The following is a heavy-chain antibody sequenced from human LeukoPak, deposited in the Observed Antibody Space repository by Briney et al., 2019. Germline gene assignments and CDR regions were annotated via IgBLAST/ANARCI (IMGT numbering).Heavy chain of an antibody. CDR1: GGSFSGYY. Sequence: SETLSFTCAVYGGSFSGYYWSWIRQPPGKGLEWIGEINHSGSTNYNPSLKSRVTISVDTSKNQFSLKLSSVTAADTAVYYCARGAVVALDYWGQGTLVTVSS. CDR3: ARGAVVALDY. J-gene: IGHJ4*02. D-gene: IGHD2-15*01. V-gene: IGHV4-34*01. CDR2: INHSGST.